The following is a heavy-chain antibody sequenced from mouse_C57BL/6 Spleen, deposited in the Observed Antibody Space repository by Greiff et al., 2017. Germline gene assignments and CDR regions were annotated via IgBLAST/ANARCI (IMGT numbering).Heavy chain of an antibody. D-gene: IGHD2-4*01. J-gene: IGHJ3*01. V-gene: IGHV1-61*01. CDR3: ARGGDYDVVFGC. Sequence: VQLQQPGAELVRPGSSVKLSCKASGYTFTSYWMAWVKQRPGQGLEWIGNIYPSDSETHYNQKFKDKATLTVDKSSSTTYLQLSSLTSEDSAVYDCARGGDYDVVFGCWGKGALVTVAA. CDR2: IYPSDSET. CDR1: GYTFTSYW.